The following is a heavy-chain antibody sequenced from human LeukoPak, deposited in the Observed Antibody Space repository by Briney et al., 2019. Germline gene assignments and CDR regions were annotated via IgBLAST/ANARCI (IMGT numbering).Heavy chain of an antibody. J-gene: IGHJ4*02. CDR3: ARSKWSSTNLMPPYFDY. Sequence: GSLRLSCAASGFTFSPYSMNWVRQAPGKGLXXXXXXXSSSGYIYYADSVKGRFTISRDNAKNSLYLQMNSLRAEDTAVYYCARSKWSSTNLMPPYFDYWGQGTLVTVSS. D-gene: IGHD2-2*01. CDR1: GFTFSPYS. V-gene: IGHV3-21*01. CDR2: XXSSSGYI.